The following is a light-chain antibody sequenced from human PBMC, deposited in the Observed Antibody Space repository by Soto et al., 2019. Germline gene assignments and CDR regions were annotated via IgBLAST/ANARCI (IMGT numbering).Light chain of an antibody. V-gene: IGKV3-20*01. CDR3: QQCAASPLT. CDR2: EAS. J-gene: IGKJ4*01. Sequence: ENVLTQSPGTLSASPGERVTLSCRASHSVGNNYLAWFQQKPGQAPRLLIDEASRRATGIPDRFSGSGSGTDFTLTISRLEPEDFAVYYYQQCAASPLTFGGGTNVEIK. CDR1: HSVGNNY.